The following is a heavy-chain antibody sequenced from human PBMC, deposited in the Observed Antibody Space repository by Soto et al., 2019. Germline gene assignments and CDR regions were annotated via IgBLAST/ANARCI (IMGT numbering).Heavy chain of an antibody. D-gene: IGHD3-10*01. CDR2: ISYDGSKK. CDR1: GFSFSNYG. Sequence: QVQLVESGGGVVQPGRSLRLSCAASGFSFSNYGMHWVRQAPGKGLEWVAVISYDGSKKYYGDSVKGRFTISRDNSKNTLYLEMNSLRTEDTAVYYCAKDGENWGQGHLVTVSS. V-gene: IGHV3-30*18. J-gene: IGHJ4*02. CDR3: AKDGEN.